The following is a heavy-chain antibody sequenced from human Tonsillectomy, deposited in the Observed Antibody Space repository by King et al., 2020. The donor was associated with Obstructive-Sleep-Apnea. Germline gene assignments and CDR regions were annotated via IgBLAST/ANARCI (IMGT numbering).Heavy chain of an antibody. J-gene: IGHJ4*02. CDR2: ISYSGST. Sequence: QLQESGPGLVKPSETLSLTCTVSGGSISNYYWSWIRQPPGRGLEWIGNISYSGSTNYNPSLKSRVTISVDTSKNQFSLKLSSVTAADTAVYYCARDSGILYYFDYWGQGTLVTVSS. CDR1: GGSISNYY. V-gene: IGHV4-59*01. CDR3: ARDSGILYYFDY. D-gene: IGHD3-10*01.